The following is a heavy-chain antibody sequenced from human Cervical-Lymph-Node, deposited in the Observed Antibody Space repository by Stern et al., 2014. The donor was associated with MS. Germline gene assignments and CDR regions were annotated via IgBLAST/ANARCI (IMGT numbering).Heavy chain of an antibody. J-gene: IGHJ4*02. V-gene: IGHV7-4-1*02. CDR3: ARMMLGHPGDAGWDY. CDR2: INPNTGNP. CDR1: GYTFSSYP. Sequence: QVQLVQSGSELKKPGASVKISCKASGYTFSSYPMNWVRQAPGQGLEWMGWINPNTGNPTYAQGFTGRFVFSLDTSVSTAYFQISGLQAEDTAVYFCARMMLGHPGDAGWDYWGQGTLVTVSS. D-gene: IGHD7-27*01.